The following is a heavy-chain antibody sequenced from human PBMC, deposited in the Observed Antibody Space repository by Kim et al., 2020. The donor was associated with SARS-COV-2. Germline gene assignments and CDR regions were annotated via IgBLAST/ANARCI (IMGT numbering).Heavy chain of an antibody. Sequence: GGSLRLSCAASGFTSGDYAMHWVRQPPGKGLEWVAGISWNSGTRGYADSVKGRFTISRDNLKNSLYMQMQSLRAEDTALYYCAKDRGGYSYGAVDMWGQGTMVTVSS. CDR1: GFTSGDYA. V-gene: IGHV3-9*02. CDR3: AKDRGGYSYGAVDM. CDR2: ISWNSGTR. D-gene: IGHD5-18*01. J-gene: IGHJ3*02.